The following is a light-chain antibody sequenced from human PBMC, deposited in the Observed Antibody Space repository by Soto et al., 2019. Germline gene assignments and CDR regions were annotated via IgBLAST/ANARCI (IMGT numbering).Light chain of an antibody. CDR1: SSNIGNNY. CDR3: GTWDSSLSAVV. V-gene: IGLV1-51*01. CDR2: DNN. Sequence: QSVLTQPPSVSAAPGQKVTISCSGISSNIGNNYVSWYQQLPGTAPKLLIYDNNKRPSGIPDRFSGSKSGTSGTLGITGLQTGDEADYYCGTWDSSLSAVVFGGGTKLTVL. J-gene: IGLJ2*01.